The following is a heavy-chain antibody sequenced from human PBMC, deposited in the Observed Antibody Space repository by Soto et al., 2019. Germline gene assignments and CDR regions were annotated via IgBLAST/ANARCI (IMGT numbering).Heavy chain of an antibody. CDR1: GFTFSYYA. CDR2: ISKDGSSE. J-gene: IGHJ3*02. D-gene: IGHD2-8*01. CDR3: ARENGAFDT. Sequence: QLVESGGGVVQPGRYLRLCCEVSGFTFSYYAMPWVRQAPGKGLEWVAVISKDGSSEYYADSVKGRFTISRDNSKNTVYLQMNSLRAEDTAVYYCARENGAFDTWGQGTMVIVSS. V-gene: IGHV3-30-3*01.